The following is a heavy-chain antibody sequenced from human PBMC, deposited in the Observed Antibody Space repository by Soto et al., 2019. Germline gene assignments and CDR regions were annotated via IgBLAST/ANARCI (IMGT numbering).Heavy chain of an antibody. CDR2: ISGSGGIT. J-gene: IGHJ3*02. V-gene: IGHV3-23*01. Sequence: PGGSLRLSCAASVIIFSTYAMSWVRQAPGKGLEWVSAISGSGGITYYADSVRGRFTISRDNSKNMVYLQMNSLRAEDTAVYYCAKEDDYGDYANDAFDMWGQGTMVTVSS. CDR3: AKEDDYGDYANDAFDM. CDR1: VIIFSTYA. D-gene: IGHD4-17*01.